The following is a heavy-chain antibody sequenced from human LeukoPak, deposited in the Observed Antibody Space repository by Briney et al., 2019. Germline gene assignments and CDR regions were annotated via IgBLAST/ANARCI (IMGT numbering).Heavy chain of an antibody. Sequence: SETLSLTCTVSGGSISSYYWSWIRQPAGKGLEWIGRIYTSGSTNYNPSLKSRVTMSVDTSKNQFFLRLSSVTAADTAVYYCARGQARLSWFDPWGQGTLVTVSS. CDR2: IYTSGST. CDR1: GGSISSYY. CDR3: ARGQARLSWFDP. D-gene: IGHD6-19*01. V-gene: IGHV4-4*07. J-gene: IGHJ5*02.